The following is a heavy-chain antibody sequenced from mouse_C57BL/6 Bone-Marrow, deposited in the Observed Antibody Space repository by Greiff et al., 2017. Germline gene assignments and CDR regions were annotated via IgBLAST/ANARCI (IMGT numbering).Heavy chain of an antibody. J-gene: IGHJ2*01. CDR3: TTTVGYFDY. CDR2: IDPENGDT. D-gene: IGHD1-1*01. Sequence: EVMLQQSGAELVRPGASVKLSCTASGFNIKDDYMHWVKQRPEQGLEWIGWIDPENGDTEYASKFQGKATITADTSSNTAYLQLSSLTSEDTAVYYCTTTVGYFDYWGQGTTLTVSS. CDR1: GFNIKDDY. V-gene: IGHV14-4*01.